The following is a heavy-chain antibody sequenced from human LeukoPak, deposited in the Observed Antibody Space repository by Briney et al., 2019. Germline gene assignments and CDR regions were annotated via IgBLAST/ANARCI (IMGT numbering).Heavy chain of an antibody. CDR2: IESNGLT. V-gene: IGHV3-74*01. Sequence: GGSLKLSCEASGFTFSSYWMHWVRQIPGKGLMWVSRIESNGLTLYADSVRDRFTISRDNGKNTIYLQMNSLRVDDTAIYYCAKAATYFYGSVAYDWFESWGQGTLVTVSS. D-gene: IGHD3-10*01. CDR1: GFTFSSYW. J-gene: IGHJ5*01. CDR3: AKAATYFYGSVAYDWFES.